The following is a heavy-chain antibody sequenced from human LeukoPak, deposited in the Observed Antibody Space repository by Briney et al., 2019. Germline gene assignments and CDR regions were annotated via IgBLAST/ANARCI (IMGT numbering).Heavy chain of an antibody. Sequence: GGSLRLSCAASGFTFSSYWMHWVRQAPGKGLVWVSRINSDGSSTNYADSVQGRFTISRDIAKNTLYLQMNSLRAEDTAVYYCARVAAGYSVNYFDYWGQGTLVTVSS. D-gene: IGHD4-23*01. CDR3: ARVAAGYSVNYFDY. CDR2: INSDGSST. J-gene: IGHJ4*02. CDR1: GFTFSSYW. V-gene: IGHV3-74*01.